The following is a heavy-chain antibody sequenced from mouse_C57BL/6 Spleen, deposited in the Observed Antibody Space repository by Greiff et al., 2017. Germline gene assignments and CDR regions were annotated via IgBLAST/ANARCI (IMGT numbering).Heavy chain of an antibody. Sequence: VQLQQPGAELVQPGASVRVSCTASGYTFTSYWMHWVKQRPGQGLEWIGMIHPSASDTNYNQKFTGKATLTVDKPSSTAYMQLSSLTYEDSAVYYCAIGGYYVDAMDYWGQGTSVTVSS. CDR2: IHPSASDT. CDR1: GYTFTSYW. J-gene: IGHJ4*01. CDR3: AIGGYYVDAMDY. D-gene: IGHD2-3*01. V-gene: IGHV1-74*01.